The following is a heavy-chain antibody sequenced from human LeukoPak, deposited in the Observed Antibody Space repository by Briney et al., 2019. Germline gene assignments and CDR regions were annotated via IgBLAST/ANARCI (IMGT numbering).Heavy chain of an antibody. CDR1: GFIFGSYA. Sequence: GGSLRLSCAASGFIFGSYAMNWVRQAPGKGLEWVAVIGADGGFTAYAKSVKGRFIISRDNSKNTLSLQMNSLRAEDTAVYYCAKIDYYDSSGYLDAFDIWGQGTMVTVSS. D-gene: IGHD3-22*01. J-gene: IGHJ3*02. CDR3: AKIDYYDSSGYLDAFDI. V-gene: IGHV3-23*01. CDR2: IGADGGFT.